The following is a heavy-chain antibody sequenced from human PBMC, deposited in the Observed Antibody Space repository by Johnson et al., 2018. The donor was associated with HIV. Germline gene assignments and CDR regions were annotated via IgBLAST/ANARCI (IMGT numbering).Heavy chain of an antibody. V-gene: IGHV3-74*02. CDR2: INNDGSST. J-gene: IGHJ3*02. CDR1: GFTFSSYA. D-gene: IGHD1-26*01. Sequence: EVHLVESGGGVVQPGRSLRLSCAASGFTFSSYAMHWVRQAPGKGLVWVSRINNDGSSTAYTDSVKGRFTISRDNAENTLYLQMNSLRAEDTAVYYCAKWSIVGATFSDAFDIWGQGTMVTVSS. CDR3: AKWSIVGATFSDAFDI.